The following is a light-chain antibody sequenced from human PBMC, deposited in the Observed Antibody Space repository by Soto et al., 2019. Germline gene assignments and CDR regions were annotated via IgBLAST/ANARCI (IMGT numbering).Light chain of an antibody. V-gene: IGLV2-18*01. CDR2: EAS. J-gene: IGLJ1*01. CDR1: STDFVSYNR. Sequence: SAVTQPPSVSGSPGQSVTNPCTGTSTDFVSYNRVSWYQQPPGTAPKLIIYEASNRPSGVPDRFSGSKSGNTASLTISGLQAADEADYYCSLYTSENTYVFGTGTKV. CDR3: SLYTSENTYV.